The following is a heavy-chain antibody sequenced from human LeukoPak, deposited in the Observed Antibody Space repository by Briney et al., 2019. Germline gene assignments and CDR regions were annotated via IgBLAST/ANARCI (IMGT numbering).Heavy chain of an antibody. CDR1: GYSISSGYY. V-gene: IGHV4-38-2*02. CDR3: AREYYYDSSGYGAFDI. D-gene: IGHD3-22*01. Sequence: SETLSLTCTVSGYSISSGYYWGWIRQPPGKGLEWIGSTYHSGSTYYNPSLKSRVTISIDTSKNQVSLKLSSVTAADTAVYYCAREYYYDSSGYGAFDIWGQGTMVTVSS. CDR2: TYHSGST. J-gene: IGHJ3*02.